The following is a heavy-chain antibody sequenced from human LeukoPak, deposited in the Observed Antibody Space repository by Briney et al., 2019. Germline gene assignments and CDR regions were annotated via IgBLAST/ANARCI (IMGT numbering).Heavy chain of an antibody. CDR2: ISYDGSNK. V-gene: IGHV3-30*18. CDR1: GFTFSSYG. Sequence: PGGSLRLSCAASGFTFSSYGMHWVRQAPGKGLEWVAVISYDGSNKYYADSVKGRFTISRDNSKNTLYLQMNSLRAEDTAVYYCAKDIMGATSYFDYWGQGTLVTVSS. CDR3: AKDIMGATSYFDY. D-gene: IGHD1-26*01. J-gene: IGHJ4*02.